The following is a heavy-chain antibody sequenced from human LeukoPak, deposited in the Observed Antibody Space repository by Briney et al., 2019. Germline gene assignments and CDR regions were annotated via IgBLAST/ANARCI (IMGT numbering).Heavy chain of an antibody. Sequence: PGGSLRLSCAASGFTFSSYSMNWVRQAPGKGLEWVSYISSSSSTIYYADSVKGRFTISRDNAKNSLHLQMNSLRAEDTAVYYCESVSSGWVTVGYWGQGTLVTVSS. CDR1: GFTFSSYS. CDR2: ISSSSSTI. CDR3: ESVSSGWVTVGY. J-gene: IGHJ4*02. D-gene: IGHD6-19*01. V-gene: IGHV3-48*01.